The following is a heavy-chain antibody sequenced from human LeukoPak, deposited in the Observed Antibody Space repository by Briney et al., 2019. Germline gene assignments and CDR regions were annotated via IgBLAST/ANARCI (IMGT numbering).Heavy chain of an antibody. Sequence: PSETLSLTCTVSGYSISSGYYWGWIRQPPGKGLEWIGSIYHSGSTYYNPSLKSRVTISVDTSKNQFSLKLSSVTAADTAVYYCASSTLRQQLDLEDYWGQGTLVTVSS. CDR3: ASSTLRQQLDLEDY. J-gene: IGHJ4*02. CDR2: IYHSGST. V-gene: IGHV4-38-2*02. D-gene: IGHD6-13*01. CDR1: GYSISSGYY.